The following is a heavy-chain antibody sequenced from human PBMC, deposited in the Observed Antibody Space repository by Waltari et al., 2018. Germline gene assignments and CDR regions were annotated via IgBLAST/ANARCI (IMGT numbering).Heavy chain of an antibody. CDR3: ATKMATIDYRDAFDI. CDR1: GYTFTSYD. CDR2: MNPNRGNT. D-gene: IGHD5-12*01. Sequence: QVQLVQSGAEVKKPGASVKVSCKASGYTFTSYDINWVRQATGQGLEWMGWMNPNRGNTGYAQKFQGRVTITRNTSISTAYMELSSLRSEDTAVYYCATKMATIDYRDAFDIWGQGTMVTVSS. J-gene: IGHJ3*02. V-gene: IGHV1-8*03.